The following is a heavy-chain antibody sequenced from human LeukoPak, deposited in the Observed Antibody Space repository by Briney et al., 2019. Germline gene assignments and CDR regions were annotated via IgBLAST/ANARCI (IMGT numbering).Heavy chain of an antibody. V-gene: IGHV4-59*01. Sequence: TSETLSLTCTVSGGSISSYYWSWIRQPTGKGLEWIGYIYYSGSTNYNPSLKSRVTISVDTSKNQFSLKLSSVTAADTAVYYCATTYCSGASCAKRDFDYWGQGTLVTVSS. D-gene: IGHD2-15*01. CDR1: GGSISSYY. CDR3: ATTYCSGASCAKRDFDY. CDR2: IYYSGST. J-gene: IGHJ4*02.